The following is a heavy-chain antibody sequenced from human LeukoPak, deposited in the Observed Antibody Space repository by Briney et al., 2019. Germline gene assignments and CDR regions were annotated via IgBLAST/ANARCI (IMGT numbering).Heavy chain of an antibody. CDR1: GGTFSSYA. J-gene: IGHJ4*02. Sequence: SVKVSCKASGGTFSSYAISWVRQAPGQGLEWMGGIIPIFGTAIYAQKFQGRVTMTEDTSTDTAYMELSSLRSEDTAVYYCATSYSSSWYYFDYWGQGTLVTVSS. D-gene: IGHD6-13*01. CDR3: ATSYSSSWYYFDY. CDR2: IIPIFGTA. V-gene: IGHV1-69*06.